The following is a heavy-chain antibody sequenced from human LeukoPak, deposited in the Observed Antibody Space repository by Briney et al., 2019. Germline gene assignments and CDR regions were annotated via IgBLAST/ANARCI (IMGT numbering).Heavy chain of an antibody. V-gene: IGHV1-69*13. CDR2: IIPIFGTA. CDR3: ARDSSGYYQSYNWFDP. Sequence: SVKVSCKASGGTFSSYAISWVRQAPGQGLEWMGGIIPIFGTANYAQKFQGRVTITADESTSTAYMELSSLRSEDTAVYYCARDSSGYYQSYNWFDPWGQGTLVTVSS. J-gene: IGHJ5*02. D-gene: IGHD3-22*01. CDR1: GGTFSSYA.